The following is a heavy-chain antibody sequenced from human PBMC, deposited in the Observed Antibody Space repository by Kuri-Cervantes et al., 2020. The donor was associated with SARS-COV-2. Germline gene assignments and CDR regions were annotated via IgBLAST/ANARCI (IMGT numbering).Heavy chain of an antibody. J-gene: IGHJ3*02. D-gene: IGHD5-18*01. CDR3: ARSGYTYGYYFSAFDI. V-gene: IGHV3-23*01. Sequence: GESLKISCAASGFTFSSYAMSWVRQAPGKGLEWVSGISGSGGSTYYADSVKGRFTISRDNSKNTLYLQMNSLRAEDTAVYYCARSGYTYGYYFSAFDIWGQGTMVTVSS. CDR2: ISGSGGST. CDR1: GFTFSSYA.